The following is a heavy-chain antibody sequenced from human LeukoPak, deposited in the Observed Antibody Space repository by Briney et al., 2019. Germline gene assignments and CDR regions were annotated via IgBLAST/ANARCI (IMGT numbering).Heavy chain of an antibody. CDR2: ICYSGST. Sequence: SETLSLTCTVSGGSVSSGSYYWSWIRQPPGKGLECIVYICYSGSTNYSPSLKSRVTMSVDTSKNQFPQKPSSVTAEDTAVYYCARVPGLGEMLRGVILSDWFAPWGQGTLVTVSS. CDR3: ARVPGLGEMLRGVILSDWFAP. CDR1: GGSVSSGSYY. D-gene: IGHD3-10*01. V-gene: IGHV4-61*01. J-gene: IGHJ5*02.